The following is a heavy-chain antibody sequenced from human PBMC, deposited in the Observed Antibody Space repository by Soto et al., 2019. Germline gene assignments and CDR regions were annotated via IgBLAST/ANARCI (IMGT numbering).Heavy chain of an antibody. CDR3: RPDSGSNMMVVRLGH. V-gene: IGHV3-15*07. CDR1: GFTFSNAW. CDR2: IKSKIDGGTT. D-gene: IGHD3-22*01. J-gene: IGHJ4*01. Sequence: GGSMRLSCAASGFTFSNAWINWVRQAPGKGLEWVGRIKSKIDGGTTDFAAPVKGRFAIARDDSKNIVYMQMNSLKIEESGMYYFRPDSGSNMMVVRLGHWGHGRPVTVFS.